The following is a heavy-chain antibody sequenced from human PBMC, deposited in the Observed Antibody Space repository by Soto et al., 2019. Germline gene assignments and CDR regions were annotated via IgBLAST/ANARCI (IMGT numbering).Heavy chain of an antibody. CDR2: IYYSGST. J-gene: IGHJ5*02. Sequence: LSLTCTVSGGSISSSSYYWGWIRQPPGKGLEWIGSIYYSGSTYYNPSLKSRVTISVDTSKNQFSLKLSSVTAADTAVYYCASGPEDRYFDPSDNWFDPWGQGTLVTVSS. D-gene: IGHD3-9*01. V-gene: IGHV4-39*01. CDR1: GGSISSSSYY. CDR3: ASGPEDRYFDPSDNWFDP.